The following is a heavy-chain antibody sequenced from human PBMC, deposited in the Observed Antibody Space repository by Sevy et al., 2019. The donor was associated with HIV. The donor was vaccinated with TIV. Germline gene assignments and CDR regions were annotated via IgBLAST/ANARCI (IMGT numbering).Heavy chain of an antibody. D-gene: IGHD1-26*01. Sequence: GGSLRLSCRASGFTFDDYTMSWVRQAPGKGLEWVAFIRSKAYGGKTEYAASVKGRFTISRDESKSIAYLQMNRLKTEDTGVYYCTRVEGAADWGMDVWGQGTTVTVSS. CDR3: TRVEGAADWGMDV. CDR1: GFTFDDYT. J-gene: IGHJ6*02. V-gene: IGHV3-49*04. CDR2: IRSKAYGGKT.